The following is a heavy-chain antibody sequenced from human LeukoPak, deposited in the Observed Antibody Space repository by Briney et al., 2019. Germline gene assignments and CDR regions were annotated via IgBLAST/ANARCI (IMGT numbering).Heavy chain of an antibody. CDR1: GYTFTSYY. CDR2: INPSGGST. CDR3: ATGGYSYGYCFDY. V-gene: IGHV1-46*01. Sequence: GASVKVSCKASGYTFTSYYMHWVRQAPGQGLEWMGIINPSGGSTSYAQKFQGRVAMTRDTSTSTVYMELSSLRSEDTAVYYRATGGYSYGYCFDYWGQGTLVTVSS. D-gene: IGHD5-18*01. J-gene: IGHJ4*02.